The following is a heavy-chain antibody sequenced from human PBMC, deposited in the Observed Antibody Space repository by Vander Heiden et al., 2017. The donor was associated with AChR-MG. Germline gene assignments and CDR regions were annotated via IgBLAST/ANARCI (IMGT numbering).Heavy chain of an antibody. CDR3: ARDPIAAAGTFDY. CDR2: IWYDESNK. D-gene: IGHD6-13*01. J-gene: IGHJ4*02. V-gene: IGHV3-33*01. CDR1: GFTFSSYG. Sequence: QVQLVESGGGVVQPGRSLRLSCAASGFTFSSYGMHWVRQAPGKGLEWVAVIWYDESNKYYADSVKGRFTISRDNSKNTLYLQMNSLRAEDTAVYYCARDPIAAAGTFDYWGQGTLVTVSS.